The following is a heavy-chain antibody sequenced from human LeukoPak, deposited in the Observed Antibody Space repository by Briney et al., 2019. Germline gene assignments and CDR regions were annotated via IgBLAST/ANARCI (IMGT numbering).Heavy chain of an antibody. CDR3: ARPYGSGSYGRPFDI. CDR2: FYHSGTT. Sequence: SETLSLTFTVSGGSISSGGYYWSWIRQPPGKGLEWIGYFYHSGTTYYNPSLKSRVTISVDTSKNQFSLRLSSVTAADTAVYYCARPYGSGSYGRPFDIWGQGTMVTVSS. J-gene: IGHJ3*02. V-gene: IGHV4-30-2*01. D-gene: IGHD3-10*01. CDR1: GGSISSGGYY.